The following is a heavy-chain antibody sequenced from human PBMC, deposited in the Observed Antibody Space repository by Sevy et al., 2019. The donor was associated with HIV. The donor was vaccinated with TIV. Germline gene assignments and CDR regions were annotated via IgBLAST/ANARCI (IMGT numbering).Heavy chain of an antibody. V-gene: IGHV1-18*01. J-gene: IGHJ4*02. CDR1: GYTFSNYG. CDR2: ISSYNGNT. CDR3: ARGDGRDYYFFDY. D-gene: IGHD4-17*01. Sequence: ASVKVSCKASGYTFSNYGINWVRQAPGHGLEWMGWISSYNGNTNYAQKFQGRVTMTIDTPTSTAYMELRSLRSDDTAVYYCARGDGRDYYFFDYWGQGTLVTVSS.